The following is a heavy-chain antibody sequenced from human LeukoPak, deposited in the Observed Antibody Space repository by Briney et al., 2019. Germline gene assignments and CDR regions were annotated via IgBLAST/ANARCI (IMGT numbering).Heavy chain of an antibody. D-gene: IGHD2-15*01. V-gene: IGHV3-9*01. Sequence: PGRSLRLSCAASGFTFDDYAMHWVRQAPGKGLEWXXXISWNSGYTDYADSVEGRFTISRDNAKNSLYLQMNSLRAEDTALYYCAKGYCSGGTCRHYFDFWGQGTLVTVSS. J-gene: IGHJ4*02. CDR3: AKGYCSGGTCRHYFDF. CDR1: GFTFDDYA. CDR2: ISWNSGYT.